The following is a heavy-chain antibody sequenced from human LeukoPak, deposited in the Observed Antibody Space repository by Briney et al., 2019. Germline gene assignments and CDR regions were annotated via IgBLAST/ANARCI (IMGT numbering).Heavy chain of an antibody. CDR1: GGSFSGYY. D-gene: IGHD2-15*01. Sequence: PSETLSLTCAVYGGSFSGYYWCWIRQPPGKGLEWIGEINHSGSTNYNPSLKSRVTISVDTSKNQFSLKLSSVTAADTAVYYCARARQGPLCSGGSCYTRNYFDYWGQGALVTVSS. V-gene: IGHV4-34*01. J-gene: IGHJ4*02. CDR3: ARARQGPLCSGGSCYTRNYFDY. CDR2: INHSGST.